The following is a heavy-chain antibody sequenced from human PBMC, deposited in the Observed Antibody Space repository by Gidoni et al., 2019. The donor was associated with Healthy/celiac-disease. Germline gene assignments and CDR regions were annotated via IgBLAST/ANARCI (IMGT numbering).Heavy chain of an antibody. CDR1: GITFSSYA. Sequence: EVQLVESGGGLVQPWGSLRLACSASGITFSSYAMHWVRQAPGKGLEYVSAISSNGGSTYYADSVKGRFTISRDNSKNTLYLQMSSLRAEDTAVYYCMKAGYCSGGSCYDVGAFDIWGQGTMVTVSS. V-gene: IGHV3-64D*06. D-gene: IGHD2-15*01. CDR3: MKAGYCSGGSCYDVGAFDI. CDR2: ISSNGGST. J-gene: IGHJ3*02.